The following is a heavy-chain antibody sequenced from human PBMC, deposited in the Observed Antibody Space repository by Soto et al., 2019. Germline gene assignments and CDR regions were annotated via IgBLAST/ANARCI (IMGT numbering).Heavy chain of an antibody. V-gene: IGHV3-21*01. CDR2: ISGSGTYI. J-gene: IGHJ5*02. CDR3: ARVSYIRFPKWFDP. CDR1: GFTFNYYS. Sequence: EVQLVESGGGLVKTGGSLRLSCAASGFTFNYYSMNWVRQAPGKGLEWVSSISGSGTYIYYADSVKVRFTISRDNTKSSLYLQMNSLRAGDTAVYYCARVSYIRFPKWFDPWGQGILVTGSA. D-gene: IGHD1-26*01.